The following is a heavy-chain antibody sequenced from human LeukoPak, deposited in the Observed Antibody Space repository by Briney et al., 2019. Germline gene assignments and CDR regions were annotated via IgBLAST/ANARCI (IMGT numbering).Heavy chain of an antibody. CDR3: ARVGTYYDFWSGIREYYFDY. V-gene: IGHV4-59*01. Sequence: SETLSLTCTVAGGSISSYYWSWIRQHPGKGLEWIGYIFYSGRTNYNTSLKSRVTISVDTSKNQFSLKLSSVTAADTAVYYCARVGTYYDFWSGIREYYFDYWGQGTLVTVSS. CDR1: GGSISSYY. J-gene: IGHJ4*02. CDR2: IFYSGRT. D-gene: IGHD3-3*01.